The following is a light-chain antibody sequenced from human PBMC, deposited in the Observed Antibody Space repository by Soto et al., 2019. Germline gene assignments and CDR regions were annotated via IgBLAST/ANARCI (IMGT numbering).Light chain of an antibody. CDR1: TGAVTSGHY. Sequence: QAVVTQEPSLTVSPGGTVTLTCGSSTGAVTSGHYPYWFQQKHGQVPRTLIYDTSNKHSWTPARFSGSLLGGKAALTLSGAQPEDEAEYYCLLSYSGARARVFGGGTKLTVL. CDR2: DTS. V-gene: IGLV7-46*01. CDR3: LLSYSGARARV. J-gene: IGLJ3*02.